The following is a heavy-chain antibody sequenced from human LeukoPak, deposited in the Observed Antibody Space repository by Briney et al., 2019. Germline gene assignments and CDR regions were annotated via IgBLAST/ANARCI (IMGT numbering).Heavy chain of an antibody. Sequence: ASVKVSCKASGYTFTSYGISWVRQAPGQGLEWMGWISAYNGNTNYAQKLQGRVTMTTDTSTSTAYMELSSLRSEDTAVYYCARTYWAETEEGNYYYMDVWGKGTTVTVSS. CDR2: ISAYNGNT. D-gene: IGHD7-27*01. CDR1: GYTFTSYG. CDR3: ARTYWAETEEGNYYYMDV. J-gene: IGHJ6*03. V-gene: IGHV1-18*01.